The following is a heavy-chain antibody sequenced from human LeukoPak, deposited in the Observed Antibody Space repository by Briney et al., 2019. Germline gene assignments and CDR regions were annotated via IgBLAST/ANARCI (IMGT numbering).Heavy chain of an antibody. D-gene: IGHD2-2*01. CDR2: INPSGGST. Sequence: ASVKVSCKASGYTFTSYYMHWVRQAPGQGLEWMGIINPSGGSTSYAQKFQGRVTMTRDTSTSTVYMELSSLRSEDTAVYYCARDNEAGVVPAAKHFDYWGQGTLVTVSS. V-gene: IGHV1-46*01. CDR3: ARDNEAGVVPAAKHFDY. CDR1: GYTFTSYY. J-gene: IGHJ4*02.